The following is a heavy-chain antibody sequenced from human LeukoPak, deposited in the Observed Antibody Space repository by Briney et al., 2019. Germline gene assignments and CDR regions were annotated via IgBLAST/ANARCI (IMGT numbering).Heavy chain of an antibody. Sequence: GGSLRLSCVALGFTFRSYAISWVRQAPGKGLEWVSGISDSGGNTYYVESVKGRFTISRDNSKNTLYLQMNSLRAEDTAVYYCAKDHLAYSSSWYHNGVDWFDPWGQGTLVTVSS. J-gene: IGHJ5*02. V-gene: IGHV3-23*01. D-gene: IGHD6-13*01. CDR1: GFTFRSYA. CDR3: AKDHLAYSSSWYHNGVDWFDP. CDR2: ISDSGGNT.